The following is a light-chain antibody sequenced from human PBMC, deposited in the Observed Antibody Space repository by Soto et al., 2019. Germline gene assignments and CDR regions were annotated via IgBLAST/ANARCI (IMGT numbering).Light chain of an antibody. Sequence: QSALTQPASVSGSPGQSITISCTGSCSDVGGYNLVSWYQHHPGKAPKLIIYEGSQRPSGVSNRFFGSKSGNTASLTISGLQAEDEADYHCCSYAGSSSYVFGTGTKLTVL. CDR2: EGS. V-gene: IGLV2-23*01. CDR1: CSDVGGYNL. CDR3: CSYAGSSSYV. J-gene: IGLJ1*01.